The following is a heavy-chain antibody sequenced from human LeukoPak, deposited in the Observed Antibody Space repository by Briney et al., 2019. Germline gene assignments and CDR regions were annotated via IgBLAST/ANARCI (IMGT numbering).Heavy chain of an antibody. D-gene: IGHD3-22*01. Sequence: SVKVSCKASGGTFSSYAISWVRQAPGQGLEWMGGIIPIFGTANYAQKFQGRVTITADESTSTAYMELSSLRSEDTAVYYCARDWERYYDSSGYRYHFDYWGQGTLVTVSS. CDR1: GGTFSSYA. CDR2: IIPIFGTA. CDR3: ARDWERYYDSSGYRYHFDY. J-gene: IGHJ4*02. V-gene: IGHV1-69*13.